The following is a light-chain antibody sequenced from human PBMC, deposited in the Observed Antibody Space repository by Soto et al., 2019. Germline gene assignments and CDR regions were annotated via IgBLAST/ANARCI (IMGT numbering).Light chain of an antibody. J-gene: IGLJ1*01. CDR1: SSDVGSYNL. CDR2: AGD. V-gene: IGLV2-14*02. Sequence: QSVLTQPASVSGYSGQSINISCNGTSSDVGSYNLVSWHQHRPGKAPELIIYAGDKRPSGVSNRLTGYKSGNTASRTISGLQAEDEADYCYSSYKVAGVTLYVFGTGTKLTVL. CDR3: SSYKVAGVTLYV.